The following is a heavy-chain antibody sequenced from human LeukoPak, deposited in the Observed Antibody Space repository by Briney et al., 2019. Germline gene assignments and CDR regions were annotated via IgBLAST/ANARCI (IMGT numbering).Heavy chain of an antibody. CDR1: GFTFSSYW. J-gene: IGHJ4*02. D-gene: IGHD1-7*01. V-gene: IGHV3-74*01. CDR3: ARASTGTTRTIDY. CDR2: INTDGSSR. Sequence: PGGSLRLSCAASGFTFSSYWMHWVRQAPGKGLVWVSRINTDGSSRGYADSVKGRFTISRDNAKNTLYLQMNSLRAEDTAVYYCARASTGTTRTIDYWGQGTLVTVSS.